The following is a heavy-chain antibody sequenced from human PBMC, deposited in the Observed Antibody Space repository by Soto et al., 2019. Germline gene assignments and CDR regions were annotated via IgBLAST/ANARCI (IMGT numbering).Heavy chain of an antibody. CDR3: ARDEGNVMIWGYDS. D-gene: IGHD3-16*01. CDR2: IKFDGSRT. Sequence: EAQLAQSGGGLVQPGGSLRLSCAASGFTFSDYWMHWVRQPPGKGLVWVSSIKFDGSRTVYADSVEGRFTISRDNAKNTVYLQMNSLSAEDTALYYCARDEGNVMIWGYDSWGQGALVTVSS. J-gene: IGHJ4*02. CDR1: GFTFSDYW. V-gene: IGHV3-74*01.